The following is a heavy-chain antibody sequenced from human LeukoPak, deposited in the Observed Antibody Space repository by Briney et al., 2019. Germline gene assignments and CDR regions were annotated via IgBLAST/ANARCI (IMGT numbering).Heavy chain of an antibody. CDR2: ISSSSSYI. CDR1: GFTFSSYS. V-gene: IGHV3-21*04. J-gene: IGHJ4*02. Sequence: GGSLRLSCAASGFTFSSYSMNWVRQAPGKGLEWVSSISSSSSYIYYADSVKGRFTISRDNSKNTVDLQMNSLRAEDTAVYYCAKGHRDVDYWGQGTLVTVSS. CDR3: AKGHRDVDY.